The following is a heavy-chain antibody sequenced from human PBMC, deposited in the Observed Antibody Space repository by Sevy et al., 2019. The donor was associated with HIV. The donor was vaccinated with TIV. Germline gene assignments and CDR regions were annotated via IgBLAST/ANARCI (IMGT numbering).Heavy chain of an antibody. CDR3: ARIDSSGCYENWYFDL. Sequence: PSGTLSLPCTVSGGPISSYYWSWIRQPPGKGLEGIGDIYFSGSTNYNPSLKSRVTISVDTSKNQFSLKLSSVTAADTAVYYCARIDSSGCYENWYFDLWGRGTLVTVSS. CDR1: GGPISSYY. V-gene: IGHV4-59*01. J-gene: IGHJ2*01. CDR2: IYFSGST. D-gene: IGHD6-19*01.